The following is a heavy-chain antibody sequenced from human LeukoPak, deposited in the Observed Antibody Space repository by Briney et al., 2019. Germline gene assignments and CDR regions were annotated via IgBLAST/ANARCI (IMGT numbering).Heavy chain of an antibody. V-gene: IGHV3-23*01. D-gene: IGHD3-10*01. Sequence: GGSLRLSCAASGFTFSSYGMSWVRQAPGKGLEWVSAISGSGGSTYYADSVKGRFTISRDNSKNTLYLQMNSLRVDDAAVYYCAKEPQLSGAFDTWGQGTLVTVSS. CDR3: AKEPQLSGAFDT. CDR2: ISGSGGST. CDR1: GFTFSSYG. J-gene: IGHJ5*02.